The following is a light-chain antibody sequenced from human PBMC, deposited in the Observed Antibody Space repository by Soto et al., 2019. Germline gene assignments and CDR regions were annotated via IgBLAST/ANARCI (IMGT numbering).Light chain of an antibody. J-gene: IGKJ1*01. CDR3: LLDFRYFWA. CDR2: DAS. V-gene: IGKV3-11*01. Sequence: EIVLAQSRATLSLSPGERATLSCWASQSVSSYLAWYQQKPGQAPRLLIYDASNRATGIPARFSGSGSGTDFTLTISSLQPEDFATYYCLLDFRYFWAFGQGTKVDIK. CDR1: QSVSSY.